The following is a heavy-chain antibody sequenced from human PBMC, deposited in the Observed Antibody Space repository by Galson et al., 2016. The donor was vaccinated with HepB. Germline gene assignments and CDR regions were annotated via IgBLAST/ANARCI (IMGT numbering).Heavy chain of an antibody. CDR1: GFSLSCYA. Sequence: SLRLSCAASGFSLSCYAMHWVRQAPGKGLEWVAVFSYDGSNKYYADSVKGRFTISRDISENTLDLQLNSLRAEDTAVYYCARGITVAGTIDFWGQGTLVTVSS. D-gene: IGHD6-19*01. CDR3: ARGITVAGTIDF. J-gene: IGHJ4*02. CDR2: FSYDGSNK. V-gene: IGHV3-30-3*01.